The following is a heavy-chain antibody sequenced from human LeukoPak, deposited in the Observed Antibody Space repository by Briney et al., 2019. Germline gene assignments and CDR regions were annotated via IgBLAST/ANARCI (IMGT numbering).Heavy chain of an antibody. CDR3: ARVAATATGAYDI. V-gene: IGHV3-7*04. D-gene: IGHD6-25*01. CDR1: GFTFSNYW. CDR2: IKHDGSEK. J-gene: IGHJ3*02. Sequence: GGSLRLSCAASGFTFSNYWMSWVRQAPGRGLEWVASIKHDGSEKNYVDSVKGRFTISRENAKNSLYLQMDSLRAEDTAVYYCARVAATATGAYDIWGQGTMVTVSS.